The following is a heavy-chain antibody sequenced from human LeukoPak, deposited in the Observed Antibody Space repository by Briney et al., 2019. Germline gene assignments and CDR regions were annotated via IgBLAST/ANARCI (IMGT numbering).Heavy chain of an antibody. CDR2: NNHSGST. V-gene: IGHV4-34*01. CDR3: ARDPSRRATRSI. Sequence: SETLSLTCAVYGGSFSGYYWSWIRQPPGKGLEWIGENNHSGSTNYNPSLKSRVTISVDTSKNQFSLKLSSVTAADTAVYYCARDPSRRATRSIWGQGTMVTVSS. CDR1: GGSFSGYY. J-gene: IGHJ3*02. D-gene: IGHD5-12*01.